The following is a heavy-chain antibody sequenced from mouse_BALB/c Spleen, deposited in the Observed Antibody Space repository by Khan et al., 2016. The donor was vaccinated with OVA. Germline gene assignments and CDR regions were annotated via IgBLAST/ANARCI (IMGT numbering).Heavy chain of an antibody. D-gene: IGHD2-1*01. V-gene: IGHV5-9-3*01. Sequence: DVHLVESGGGLVKPGGSLKLSCAASGFTFSTYAMSWVRQTPEKRLEWVATISSDGDYTYYPDNVTGRFTISRDNAKKILYLQMSSRSSEDTARYYCARSAYGNFAYWGQGTLVTVSA. CDR1: GFTFSTYA. J-gene: IGHJ3*01. CDR3: ARSAYGNFAY. CDR2: ISSDGDYT.